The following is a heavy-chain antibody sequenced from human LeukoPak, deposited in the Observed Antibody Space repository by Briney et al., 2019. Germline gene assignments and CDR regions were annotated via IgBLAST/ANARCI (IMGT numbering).Heavy chain of an antibody. CDR3: AKYGSSAHYDAFDI. V-gene: IGHV3-66*01. CDR2: IYSGGST. J-gene: IGHJ3*02. Sequence: GGSLRLSCAGSGFTVSSNYMSWVRQAPGKGLDWVSVIYSGGSTYYADSVKGRFTISRDNSKNTLYLQMNSLRAEDTAVYYCAKYGSSAHYDAFDIWGQGTMLTVSS. D-gene: IGHD6-13*01. CDR1: GFTVSSNY.